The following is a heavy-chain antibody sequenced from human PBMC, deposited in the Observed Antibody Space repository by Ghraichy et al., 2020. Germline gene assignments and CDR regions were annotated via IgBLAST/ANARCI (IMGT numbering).Heavy chain of an antibody. CDR2: ISSSGGTI. D-gene: IGHD3-10*01. CDR3: ANYYGSGSYRNWFDP. J-gene: IGHJ5*02. Sequence: GGSLRLSCATSGFSFSDYYMSWIRQAPGKGLEWVSYISSSGGTIYYADSVRGRFTISRDNAKNSLYLQMNSLRAEDTAVYYCANYYGSGSYRNWFDPWGQGTLVTVSS. V-gene: IGHV3-11*01. CDR1: GFSFSDYY.